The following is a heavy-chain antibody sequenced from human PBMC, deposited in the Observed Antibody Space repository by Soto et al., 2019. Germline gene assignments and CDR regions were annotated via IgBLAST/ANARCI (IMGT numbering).Heavy chain of an antibody. V-gene: IGHV4-30-4*01. CDR1: GGSISSGDYY. D-gene: IGHD6-6*01. J-gene: IGHJ6*02. CDR2: IYYSGST. CDR3: ARERIAARLNYYYGMDV. Sequence: QVQLQESGPGLVKPSQTLSLTCTVSGGSISSGDYYWSWIRQPPGKGLEWTGYIYYSGSTYYNPSLKSRVTISVDTSKNQFSLKLSSVTAADTAVYYCARERIAARLNYYYGMDVWGQGTTVTVSS.